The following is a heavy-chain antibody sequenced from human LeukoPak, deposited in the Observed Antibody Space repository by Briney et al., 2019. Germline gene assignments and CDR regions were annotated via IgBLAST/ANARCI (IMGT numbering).Heavy chain of an antibody. V-gene: IGHV3-7*01. CDR1: GFTFSRFW. CDR3: ARDLGGLPVGIPSWLDP. J-gene: IGHJ5*02. CDR2: MNQDGSEK. Sequence: GESLRLSCAASGFTFSRFWVAWVRLAAGKGLEWVTTMNQDGSEKHFVDSVNGRFTISRDNTQNSLYLQMNSLRAEDTAVYYCARDLGGLPVGIPSWLDPWGQGTLVTVSS. D-gene: IGHD2-2*01.